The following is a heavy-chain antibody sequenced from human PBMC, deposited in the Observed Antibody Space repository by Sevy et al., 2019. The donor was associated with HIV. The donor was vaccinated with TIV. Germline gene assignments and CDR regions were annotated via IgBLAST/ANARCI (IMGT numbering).Heavy chain of an antibody. CDR1: GGSFSDYY. D-gene: IGHD6-25*01. CDR3: ARRALGGPDI. J-gene: IGHJ3*02. V-gene: IGHV4-59*01. Sequence: SETLSLTCTLSGGSFSDYYWTWIRQSPGNGLEWIGYIYRDGIVDYNPSLKSRVSILKDRSRSQLSLRLSSLTAADTAVYYCARRALGGPDIWGPGSMVTVSS. CDR2: IYRDGIV.